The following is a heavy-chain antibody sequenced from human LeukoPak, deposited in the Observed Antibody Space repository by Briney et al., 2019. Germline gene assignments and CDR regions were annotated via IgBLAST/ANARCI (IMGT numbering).Heavy chain of an antibody. CDR3: TTGPHCSGGSCYEGDRY. V-gene: IGHV3-15*01. D-gene: IGHD2-15*01. CDR2: IKSKTDGGTT. Sequence: GGSLRLSCTVSGFTVSSNSMSWVRQAPGKGLEWVGRIKSKTDGGTTDYAAPVKGRFTISRDDSIDTLYLQMNSLNTEDTAVYYCTTGPHCSGGSCYEGDRYWGQGTLVTVSS. J-gene: IGHJ4*02. CDR1: GFTVSSNS.